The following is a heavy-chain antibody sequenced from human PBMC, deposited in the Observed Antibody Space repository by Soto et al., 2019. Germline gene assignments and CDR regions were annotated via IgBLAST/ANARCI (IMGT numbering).Heavy chain of an antibody. Sequence: HPGGSLTLSCAASGFTFSSYGMHLVRQAPGKGLEWVAVIWYDRSNKYYSDSVKGRFTISRDNSKNTLYLHMNSLRAEDTAVYYCARDRTRIRILDYWGQGTLVTVSS. D-gene: IGHD2-15*01. V-gene: IGHV3-33*01. CDR3: ARDRTRIRILDY. CDR1: GFTFSSYG. J-gene: IGHJ4*02. CDR2: IWYDRSNK.